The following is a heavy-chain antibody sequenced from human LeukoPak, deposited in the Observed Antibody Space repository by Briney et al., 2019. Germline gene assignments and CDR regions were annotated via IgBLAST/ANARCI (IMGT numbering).Heavy chain of an antibody. CDR2: ISGSGYSA. CDR1: GFTFDDYA. D-gene: IGHD3-22*01. Sequence: GGSLRLSCAASGFTFDDYAMHWVRQAPGKGLEWVSAISGSGYSAYYADSVKGRFTISRDNSKNTLYLQMNSLRAEDTAVYYCAKSDDSSGYYLTTSFDYWGQGTLVTVSS. CDR3: AKSDDSSGYYLTTSFDY. V-gene: IGHV3-23*01. J-gene: IGHJ4*02.